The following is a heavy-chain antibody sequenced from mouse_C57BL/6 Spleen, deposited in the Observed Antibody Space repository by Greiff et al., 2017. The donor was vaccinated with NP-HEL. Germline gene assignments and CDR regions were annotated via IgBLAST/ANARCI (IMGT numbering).Heavy chain of an antibody. Sequence: DVKLVESGGGLVKPGGSLKLSCAASGFTFSSYAMSWVRQTPEKRLEWVATISDGGSYTYYPDNVKGRFTSSRDKAKNNLYRQMSHLKSEDTAMYYGARERGYYSNWYCDVWGTETTVT. V-gene: IGHV5-4*01. D-gene: IGHD2-5*01. CDR3: ARERGYYSNWYCDV. CDR2: ISDGGSYT. J-gene: IGHJ1*03. CDR1: GFTFSSYA.